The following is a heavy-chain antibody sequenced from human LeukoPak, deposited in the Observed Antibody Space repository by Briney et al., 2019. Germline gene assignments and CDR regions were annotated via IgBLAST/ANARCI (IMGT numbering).Heavy chain of an antibody. CDR2: INWNGGST. Sequence: GGSLRLPCAASGFTFDDYGMSWVRQGPGKGLEWVSGINWNGGSTGYADSVKGRFTISRDNAKNSLYLQMNSLRAEDTAFYYCARDSSYDSSGNNWFDPWGQGTLVTVSS. J-gene: IGHJ5*02. V-gene: IGHV3-20*04. CDR3: ARDSSYDSSGNNWFDP. CDR1: GFTFDDYG. D-gene: IGHD3-22*01.